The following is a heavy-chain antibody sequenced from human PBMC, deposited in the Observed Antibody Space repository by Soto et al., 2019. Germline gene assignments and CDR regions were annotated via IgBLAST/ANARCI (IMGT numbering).Heavy chain of an antibody. Sequence: SVKVSCKASGGTFSIYAIIWVRQAPGQGLEWMGGIIPISDTTNYAQKFQGRVTITADESTSTAYMELSSLRSEDTAVYYCARSQGSSTSLEIYYYYYYGMDVWGQGTTVTVSS. D-gene: IGHD2-2*01. CDR1: GGTFSIYA. V-gene: IGHV1-69*13. CDR2: IIPISDTT. J-gene: IGHJ6*02. CDR3: ARSQGSSTSLEIYYYYYYGMDV.